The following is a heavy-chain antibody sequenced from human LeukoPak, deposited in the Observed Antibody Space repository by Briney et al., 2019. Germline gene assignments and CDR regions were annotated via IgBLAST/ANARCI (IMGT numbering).Heavy chain of an antibody. V-gene: IGHV3-23*01. CDR1: GFTFSSYA. CDR3: AKYGPQDSGSSHFDY. D-gene: IGHD1-26*01. CDR2: ISSSGSGT. Sequence: GGSLRLSCAASGFTFSSYAMSWVRQAPGKGLEWVSAISSSGSGTYYADSVKGRFTTSRDNSKNTLFLQMNSLRAEDTAIYYCAKYGPQDSGSSHFDYWGQGALVTVSS. J-gene: IGHJ4*02.